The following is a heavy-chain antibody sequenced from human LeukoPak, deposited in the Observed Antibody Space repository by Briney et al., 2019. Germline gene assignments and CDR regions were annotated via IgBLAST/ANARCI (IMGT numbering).Heavy chain of an antibody. V-gene: IGHV1-18*01. Sequence: GASVKVSCKASGYTFTSYGISWVRQAPGQGLEWMGWISAYNGNTNYAQKFQGRVTMTRDTSTSTVYMELSSLRSEDTAVYYCARDPGTTSYWGQGTLVTVSS. CDR1: GYTFTSYG. CDR3: ARDPGTTSY. CDR2: ISAYNGNT. D-gene: IGHD1-1*01. J-gene: IGHJ4*02.